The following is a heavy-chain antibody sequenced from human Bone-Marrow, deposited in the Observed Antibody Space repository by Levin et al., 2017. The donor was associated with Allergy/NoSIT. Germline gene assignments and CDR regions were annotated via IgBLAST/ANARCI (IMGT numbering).Heavy chain of an antibody. CDR1: GFTFSAYS. V-gene: IGHV3-48*01. CDR2: ITSSSSTI. D-gene: IGHD4/OR15-4a*01. Sequence: RSGWSLRLSCAASGFTFSAYSMSWVRQSPGKGLEWIAYITSSSSTIYYADSVKGRFTISRDNDIESLYLQMNGLRAEDTAIYYCARVTIVPHYYAMEDWGQGTAVTVSS. J-gene: IGHJ6*02. CDR3: ARVTIVPHYYAMED.